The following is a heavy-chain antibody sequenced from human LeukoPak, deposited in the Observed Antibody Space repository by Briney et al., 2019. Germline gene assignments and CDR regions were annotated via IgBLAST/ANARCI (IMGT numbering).Heavy chain of an antibody. CDR1: GGSISSRYY. D-gene: IGHD2-15*01. CDR2: VYFSGRT. CDR3: ARQGEHCDGGSCFPFHY. V-gene: IGHV4-39*01. J-gene: IGHJ4*02. Sequence: TLSLTCTVSGGSISSRYYWGWVRQPPGKGLEWIGTVYFSGRTYYNPCLKSRLTISVYTSKNQFSLKLNSVTAADTAIYYCARQGEHCDGGSCFPFHYWGQGTLV.